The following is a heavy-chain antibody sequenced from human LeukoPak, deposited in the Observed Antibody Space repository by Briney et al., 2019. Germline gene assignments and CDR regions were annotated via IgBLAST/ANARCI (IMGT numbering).Heavy chain of an antibody. CDR1: GSSISSAAYY. J-gene: IGHJ4*02. D-gene: IGHD3-22*01. Sequence: SESLSLTCTVSGSSISSAAYYWSWIRQHPGKGLEWIENIYYSGSTFSNPSLKSRVTMSVDTSKNQFSLNLSSVTAADTAVYYCARFFYYDRSGYYPYCFDYWGQGTLVTVSS. CDR3: ARFFYYDRSGYYPYCFDY. CDR2: IYYSGST. V-gene: IGHV4-31*03.